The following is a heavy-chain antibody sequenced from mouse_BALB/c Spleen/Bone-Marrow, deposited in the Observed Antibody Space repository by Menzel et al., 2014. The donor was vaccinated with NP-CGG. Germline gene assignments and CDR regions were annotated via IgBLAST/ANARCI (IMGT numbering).Heavy chain of an antibody. V-gene: IGHV1-9*01. CDR1: GYRFSSFW. Sequence: VQLQQSGAEVMKSGASVKISCRATGYRFSSFWIEWIKQRPGHGLEWIGKILPGSGSTNYNEKFKGKATLSADTSSNTAYMQLSSLTSEDSAVYFCAREGAFYVNPFDFWGQGTTLTVSS. D-gene: IGHD2-10*01. CDR2: ILPGSGST. J-gene: IGHJ2*01. CDR3: AREGAFYVNPFDF.